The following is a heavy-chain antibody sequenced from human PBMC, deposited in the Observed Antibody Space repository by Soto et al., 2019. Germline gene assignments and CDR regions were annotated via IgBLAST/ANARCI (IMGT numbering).Heavy chain of an antibody. CDR3: VKERYAQLWLEDYGMDV. CDR2: ISYDGTDK. CDR1: GFTFSSYG. V-gene: IGHV3-30*18. Sequence: PGGSLRLSCAASGFTFSSYGIHWVRQAPGKGLEWVALISYDGTDKYYADSVKGRFTISRDNSKNTLYLQMSSLGPEDTAVYYCVKERYAQLWLEDYGMDVRGQGPTVTVSS. D-gene: IGHD5-18*01. J-gene: IGHJ6*02.